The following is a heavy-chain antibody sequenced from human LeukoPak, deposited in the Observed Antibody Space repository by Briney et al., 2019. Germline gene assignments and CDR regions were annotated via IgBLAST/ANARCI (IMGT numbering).Heavy chain of an antibody. CDR1: GFTFSSYA. CDR2: ISGSGGST. CDR3: AKSGRIYYYDSSGYFDY. J-gene: IGHJ4*02. V-gene: IGHV3-23*01. D-gene: IGHD3-22*01. Sequence: GGSLRLSCAASGFTFSSYAMSWVRQAPGKGLEWVSAISGSGGSTYYADSVKGRFTISSDNSKNTLYLQMNSLRAEDTAVYYCAKSGRIYYYDSSGYFDYWGQGTLVTVSS.